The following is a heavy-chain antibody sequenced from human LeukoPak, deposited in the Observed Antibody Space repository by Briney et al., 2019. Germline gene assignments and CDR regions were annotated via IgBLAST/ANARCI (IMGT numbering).Heavy chain of an antibody. CDR1: GFTFSSYA. J-gene: IGHJ4*02. D-gene: IGHD5-18*01. Sequence: GGSLRLSCSASGFTFSSYAMHWVRQAPGKGLEYVSAISSNGGSTYYADSVKGRFTISRDNSKNALYLQMSSLRAEDTAVYYCVKEGRGYSYGIFDYWGQGTLVTVSS. V-gene: IGHV3-64D*06. CDR3: VKEGRGYSYGIFDY. CDR2: ISSNGGST.